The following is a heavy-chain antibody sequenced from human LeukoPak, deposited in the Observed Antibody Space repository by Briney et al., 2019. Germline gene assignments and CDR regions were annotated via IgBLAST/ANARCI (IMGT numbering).Heavy chain of an antibody. J-gene: IGHJ4*02. CDR1: GFIFSSYG. Sequence: GGSLRLSCAASGFIFSSYGMHWVRQAPGKGLEWVAFIRSDGSDKYYAGSVKGRFTISRDNSKNTLYLQMNSRRAEDTAVYYCAKHDSSSYYWGQGTLVNVSS. V-gene: IGHV3-30*02. CDR3: AKHDSSSYY. CDR2: IRSDGSDK. D-gene: IGHD3-22*01.